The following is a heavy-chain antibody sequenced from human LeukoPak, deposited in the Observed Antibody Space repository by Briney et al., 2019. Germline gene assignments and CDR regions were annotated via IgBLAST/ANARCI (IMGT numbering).Heavy chain of an antibody. D-gene: IGHD3-22*01. Sequence: GGSLRLSCAASGFTFSSYGMSWLRQAPGKGLEWVSVISGSGGSTYYADSVKGRFTISRDNSKNTVYLQVNSLRAEDTAVYYCAKDSDSSGSIGPPYFDYWGQGTLVTVSS. CDR3: AKDSDSSGSIGPPYFDY. CDR2: ISGSGGST. CDR1: GFTFSSYG. V-gene: IGHV3-23*01. J-gene: IGHJ4*02.